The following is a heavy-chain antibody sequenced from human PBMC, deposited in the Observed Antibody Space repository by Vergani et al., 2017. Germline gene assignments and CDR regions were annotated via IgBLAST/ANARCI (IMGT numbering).Heavy chain of an antibody. CDR1: GFTFSSYS. Sequence: EVQLVESGGGLVKPGGSLRLSCAASGFTFSSYSMNWVRQAPGKGLEWVSSISSSSSYINSADSVKGRFTISRDNAKNSLYLQMNSLRAEDTAVYHCARDLKRYCSSTSCYTPYYYYGMDVWGQGTTVTVSS. CDR2: ISSSSSYI. J-gene: IGHJ6*02. D-gene: IGHD2-2*02. V-gene: IGHV3-21*01. CDR3: ARDLKRYCSSTSCYTPYYYYGMDV.